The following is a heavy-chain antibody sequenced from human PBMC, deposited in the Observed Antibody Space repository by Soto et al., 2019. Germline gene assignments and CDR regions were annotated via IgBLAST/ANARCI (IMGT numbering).Heavy chain of an antibody. J-gene: IGHJ3*02. V-gene: IGHV3-13*01. Sequence: LRLSCAASGFTFSSYDMHWVRQATGKGLEWVSAIGTAGDTYYPGSVKGRFTISRENAKNSLYLQMNSPRAEDTAVYYCARMNADAFDIWGQGTMVTVSS. CDR3: ARMNADAFDI. CDR2: IGTAGDT. D-gene: IGHD1-1*01. CDR1: GFTFSSYD.